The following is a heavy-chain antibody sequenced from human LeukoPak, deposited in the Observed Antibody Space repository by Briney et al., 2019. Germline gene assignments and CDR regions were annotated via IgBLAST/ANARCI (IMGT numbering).Heavy chain of an antibody. Sequence: ASVKVSCKASGYTFINYGISWVRQAPGQGLEWMGWISAENGNTGYVENLQGRVTMTTDTSTSTAYMELRSLRSDDTAVYYCARSDAILGNWFDPWGQGTLVTVSS. V-gene: IGHV1-18*01. J-gene: IGHJ5*02. CDR1: GYTFINYG. D-gene: IGHD3-16*01. CDR2: ISAENGNT. CDR3: ARSDAILGNWFDP.